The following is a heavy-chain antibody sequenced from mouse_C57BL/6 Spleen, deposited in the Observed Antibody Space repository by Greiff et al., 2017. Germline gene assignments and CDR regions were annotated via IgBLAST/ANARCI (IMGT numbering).Heavy chain of an antibody. J-gene: IGHJ4*01. Sequence: VQLQQSGPGLVAPSQSLSITCTVSGFSLTSYAISWVRQPPGKGLEWLGVIWTGGGTNYNSALKSRLSISKNNSKSKVFLKMNRLQTDDTARYYCSKASSGDGAMDYWGHGTSVTVSS. D-gene: IGHD3-2*02. CDR2: IWTGGGT. CDR3: SKASSGDGAMDY. CDR1: GFSLTSYA. V-gene: IGHV2-9-1*01.